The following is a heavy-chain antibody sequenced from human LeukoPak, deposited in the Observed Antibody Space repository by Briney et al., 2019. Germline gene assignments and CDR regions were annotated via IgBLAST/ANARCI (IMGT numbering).Heavy chain of an antibody. Sequence: SETLSLTCTVSGGSISSYYWSWIRQPPGKGLEWIGYIYYSGSTNYNPSLKSRVTISVDTSKNQFSLKLSSVTAADTAVYYCARALVGDKYYFDYWGQGTLVTVSS. CDR3: ARALVGDKYYFDY. V-gene: IGHV4-59*01. J-gene: IGHJ4*02. CDR1: GGSISSYY. CDR2: IYYSGST. D-gene: IGHD1-26*01.